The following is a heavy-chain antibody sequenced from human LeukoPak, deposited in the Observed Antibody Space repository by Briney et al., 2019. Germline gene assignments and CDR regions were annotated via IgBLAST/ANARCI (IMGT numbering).Heavy chain of an antibody. J-gene: IGHJ5*02. CDR2: INAGNGNT. CDR1: GYTFISYG. CDR3: ARDRRIAVAAAYNWFDP. Sequence: ASVKVSCKASGYTFISYGISWVRRAPGQGLEWMGWINAGNGNTKYSQKFQGRVTITRDTSASTAYMELSSLRSEDTAVYYCARDRRIAVAAAYNWFDPWGQGTLVTVSS. D-gene: IGHD6-19*01. V-gene: IGHV1-3*01.